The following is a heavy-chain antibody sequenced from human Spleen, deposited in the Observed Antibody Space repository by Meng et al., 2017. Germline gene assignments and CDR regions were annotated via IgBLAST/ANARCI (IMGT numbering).Heavy chain of an antibody. Sequence: QGQLQQWGAGLLKPSETLSLTCVVSGGSFSDYYWSWIRQPPGKGLEWIGEINQSGNGNNNPSLKSRVTISVDTSKNQLSLKLRSVTAADTAVYYCARDQREEQWPDWYFDLWGRGTLVTVSS. CDR2: INQSGNG. CDR3: ARDQREEQWPDWYFDL. CDR1: GGSFSDYY. D-gene: IGHD6-19*01. J-gene: IGHJ2*01. V-gene: IGHV4-34*01.